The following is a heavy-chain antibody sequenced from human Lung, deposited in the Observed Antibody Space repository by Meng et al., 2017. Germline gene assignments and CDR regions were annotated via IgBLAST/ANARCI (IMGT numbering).Heavy chain of an antibody. CDR3: ARNNYGDYYFDY. D-gene: IGHD4-17*01. V-gene: IGHV1-69*01. CDR1: GGTFSSYA. CDR2: IIPIFGTA. Sequence: QVQWAQCWVRVNNPGSWVNVSCKSSGGTFSSYAISWVRQAPGQGLEWMGGIIPIFGTANYAQKFQGRVTITADESTSTAYMELSSLRSEDTAVYYCARNNYGDYYFDYWGQGTLVTVSS. J-gene: IGHJ4*02.